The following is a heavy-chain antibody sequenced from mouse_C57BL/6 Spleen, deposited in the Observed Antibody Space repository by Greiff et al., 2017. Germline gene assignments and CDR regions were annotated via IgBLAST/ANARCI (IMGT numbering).Heavy chain of an antibody. CDR1: GFTFSSYA. J-gene: IGHJ1*03. CDR3: ARDRDIYYDYDWYFDV. Sequence: DVKLVESGGGLVKPGGSLKLSCAASGFTFSSYAMSWVRQTPEKRLEWVATISDGGSYTYYPDNVKGRFTISRDNAKNNLYLQMSHLKSEDTAMYYCARDRDIYYDYDWYFDVWGTGTTVTVSS. V-gene: IGHV5-4*01. D-gene: IGHD2-4*01. CDR2: ISDGGSYT.